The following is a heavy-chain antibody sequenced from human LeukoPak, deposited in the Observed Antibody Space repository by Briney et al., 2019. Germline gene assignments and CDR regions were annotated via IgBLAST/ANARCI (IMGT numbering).Heavy chain of an antibody. CDR3: AKDLVGYSSSYYYGMDV. J-gene: IGHJ6*02. D-gene: IGHD6-13*01. CDR1: GFTFDDYA. Sequence: PGGSLRLSSAPSGFTFDDYAMHRVRQAPGKGLEWVSLISGDGGSTYYADSVKGRFTISRDNSKNSLYLQMNSLRTEDTALYYCAKDLVGYSSSYYYGMDVWGQGTTVTVSS. CDR2: ISGDGGST. V-gene: IGHV3-43*02.